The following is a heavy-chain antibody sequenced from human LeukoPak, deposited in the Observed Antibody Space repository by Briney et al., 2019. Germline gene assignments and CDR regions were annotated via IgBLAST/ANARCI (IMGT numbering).Heavy chain of an antibody. V-gene: IGHV7-4-1*02. Sequence: VASVKVSCKASGYTFTSYAMNWVRQAPGQGLEWMGSINTNTGNPTYAQGFTGRFVFSLDTSVSTAYLQISSLKAEDTAVYYCARDVGPPITMIDDYWGQGTLVTVSS. D-gene: IGHD3-22*01. CDR2: INTNTGNP. J-gene: IGHJ4*02. CDR1: GYTFTSYA. CDR3: ARDVGPPITMIDDY.